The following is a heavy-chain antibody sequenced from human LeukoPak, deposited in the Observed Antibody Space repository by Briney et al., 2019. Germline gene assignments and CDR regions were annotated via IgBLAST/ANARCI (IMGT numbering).Heavy chain of an antibody. V-gene: IGHV4-39*07. Sequence: SETLSLTCTVSGGSISSSSYYWGWIRQPPGKGLEWIGSIYYSGSTYYNPSLKSRVTISVDTSKNQFSLKLSSVTAADTAVYYCARAGWEQWLVSSHVNWFDPWGQGTLVTVSS. J-gene: IGHJ5*02. CDR1: GGSISSSSYY. CDR3: ARAGWEQWLVSSHVNWFDP. CDR2: IYYSGST. D-gene: IGHD6-19*01.